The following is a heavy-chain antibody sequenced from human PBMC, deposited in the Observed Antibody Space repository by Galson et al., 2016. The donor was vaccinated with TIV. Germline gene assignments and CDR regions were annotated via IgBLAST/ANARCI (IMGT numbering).Heavy chain of an antibody. D-gene: IGHD1-26*01. Sequence: SLRLSCAASGFTFSDYWMLWVRHAPGKGLEWVANINHDGTQRYHLDSVKGRFTISRDNARNSLYLQMNSLRPDDTALYYCTRGSPFGAYWGQGILVTVSS. CDR3: TRGSPFGAY. CDR2: INHDGTQR. V-gene: IGHV3-7*03. CDR1: GFTFSDYW. J-gene: IGHJ4*02.